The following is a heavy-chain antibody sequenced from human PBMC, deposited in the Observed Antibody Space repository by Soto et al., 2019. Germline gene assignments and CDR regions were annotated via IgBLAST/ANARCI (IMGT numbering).Heavy chain of an antibody. J-gene: IGHJ6*02. Sequence: GGSLRLSCAASGLTFSTYSMNWVCQAPGKGLEWVSYISSSSSTIYYADSVKGRFTISRDNAKNSLYLQMNSLRAEDTAVYYCVRVFGYYYGMDVWGQGTTVTVSS. V-gene: IGHV3-48*01. D-gene: IGHD3-16*01. CDR3: VRVFGYYYGMDV. CDR1: GLTFSTYS. CDR2: ISSSSSTI.